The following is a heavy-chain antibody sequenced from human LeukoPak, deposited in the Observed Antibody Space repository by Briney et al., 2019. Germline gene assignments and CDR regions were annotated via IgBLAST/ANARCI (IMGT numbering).Heavy chain of an antibody. D-gene: IGHD3-9*01. V-gene: IGHV3-21*01. CDR3: ARKQYYDILTGYSDY. CDR1: GFTFSSYS. J-gene: IGHJ4*02. Sequence: GGSLRLSCAASGFTFSSYSMNWVRQAPGKGLEWVSSISSSSSYIYYADSVKGRFTISRDNAKNSLYLQMNSLRAEDTAVYYCARKQYYDILTGYSDYWGQGTLVTVSS. CDR2: ISSSSSYI.